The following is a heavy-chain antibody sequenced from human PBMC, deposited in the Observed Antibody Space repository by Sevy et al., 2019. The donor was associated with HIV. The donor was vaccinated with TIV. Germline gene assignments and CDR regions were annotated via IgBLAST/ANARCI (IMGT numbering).Heavy chain of an antibody. CDR1: GFTFSTYA. D-gene: IGHD5-12*01. J-gene: IGHJ6*02. V-gene: IGHV3-30*04. CDR2: ISYDGTNK. CDR3: ARAGDVVARPRRAGYNYYHGVDV. Sequence: GGSLRLSCAASGFTFSTYAIQWVRQAPGKGLEWVALISYDGTNKLYADSVKGRFTISRDNSKNTLYLQMNSLRAEDTALYYCARAGDVVARPRRAGYNYYHGVDVWGLGTTVTVSS.